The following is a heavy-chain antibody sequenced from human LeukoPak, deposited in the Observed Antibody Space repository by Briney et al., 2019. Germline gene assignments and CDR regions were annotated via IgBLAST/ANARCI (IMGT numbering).Heavy chain of an antibody. D-gene: IGHD2-2*01. V-gene: IGHV4-38-2*01. Sequence: SETLSLTCAVYGGSFSGYYWGWIRQPPGKGLEWIGTIYHSGSTYYNPSLKSRVTISVDTSKNQFSLKLTPVTAADTAVYYCARVRGYCSSTICYRYYFDYWGQGTLVTVSS. CDR3: ARVRGYCSSTICYRYYFDY. J-gene: IGHJ4*02. CDR1: GGSFSGYY. CDR2: IYHSGST.